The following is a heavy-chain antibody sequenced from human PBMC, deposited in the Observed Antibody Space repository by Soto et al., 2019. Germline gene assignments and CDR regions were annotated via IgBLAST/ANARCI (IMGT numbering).Heavy chain of an antibody. CDR2: MNPNSGNT. J-gene: IGHJ6*02. Sequence: QVQLVQSGAEVKKPGASVKVSCKASGYTFTSYDINWVRQATGQGLEWMGWMNPNSGNTGYAQKVQGRVTMTRNTSISTAYMELSRLRSEDTAVYYCARGGGYSYAGYYYGMDVWGQGTTVTVSS. CDR3: ARGGGYSYAGYYYGMDV. D-gene: IGHD5-18*01. V-gene: IGHV1-8*01. CDR1: GYTFTSYD.